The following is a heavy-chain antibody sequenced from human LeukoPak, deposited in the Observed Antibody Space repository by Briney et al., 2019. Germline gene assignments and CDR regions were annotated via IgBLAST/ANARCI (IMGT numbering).Heavy chain of an antibody. CDR3: ARDDYGDYVPD. CDR1: GGTFSSYA. D-gene: IGHD4-17*01. J-gene: IGHJ4*02. CDR2: IIPIFGTA. V-gene: IGHV1-69*05. Sequence: SVKVSCKASGGTFSSYAISWVRQAPGQGLEWMGRIIPIFGTANYAQKFQGRVTITTDESTSTAYMELGSLRSEDTAVYYCARDDYGDYVPDWGQGTLVTVSS.